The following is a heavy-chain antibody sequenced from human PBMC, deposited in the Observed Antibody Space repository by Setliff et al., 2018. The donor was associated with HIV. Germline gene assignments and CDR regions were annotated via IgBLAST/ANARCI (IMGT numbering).Heavy chain of an antibody. CDR1: AGSYSIFA. V-gene: IGHV1-69*05. J-gene: IGHJ4*02. CDR3: ARDEQYQLLLDY. D-gene: IGHD2-2*01. Sequence: SVKVSCKSSAGSYSIFAINWVRQAPGQGLEWMGGMMTIFSTTNYARKFQGRVTITTDESTGTAYMELSNLRSEDTAVYYCARDEQYQLLLDYWGQGTLVTVSS. CDR2: MMTIFSTT.